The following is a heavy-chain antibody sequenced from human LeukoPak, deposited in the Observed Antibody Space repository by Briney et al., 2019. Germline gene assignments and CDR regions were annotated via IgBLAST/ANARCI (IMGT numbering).Heavy chain of an antibody. V-gene: IGHV4-61*01. CDR3: ARGGTNGYSYGYGGRNWFDP. D-gene: IGHD5-18*01. J-gene: IGHJ5*02. CDR2: IYYSGST. Sequence: PSETLSLTCTVSGGSVSSGSYYWSWIRQPPGKGLEWIGYIYYSGSTNYNPSLKSRVTISVDTSKNQFSLKLSSVTAADTAVYYCARGGTNGYSYGYGGRNWFDPWGQGTLVTVSS. CDR1: GGSVSSGSYY.